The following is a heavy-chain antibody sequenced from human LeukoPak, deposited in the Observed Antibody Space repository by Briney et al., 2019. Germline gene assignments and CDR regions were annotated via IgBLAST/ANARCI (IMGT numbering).Heavy chain of an antibody. Sequence: PSETLSLTCTVSGGSISSYYWSWIRQPPGKGLEWIGYIYYSGRTNYNPSLKSRVTISVDTSKNQSSLKLSSVTSADTAVYYCARVGGELLSLWSFDYWGQGTLVTVSS. CDR3: ARVGGELLSLWSFDY. CDR1: GGSISSYY. J-gene: IGHJ4*02. V-gene: IGHV4-59*01. D-gene: IGHD1-26*01. CDR2: IYYSGRT.